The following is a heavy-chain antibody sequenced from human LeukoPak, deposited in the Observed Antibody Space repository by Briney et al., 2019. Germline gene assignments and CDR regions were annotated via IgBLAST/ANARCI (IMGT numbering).Heavy chain of an antibody. CDR2: IKRKTDGGAT. D-gene: IGHD1-26*01. J-gene: IGHJ3*02. CDR1: GFTFSNSW. Sequence: GGSLRLSCAASGFTFSNSWMRWVRQAPGKGLEWVGRIKRKTDGGATDYAAPVKGTFTTSRDDSKNTLYLQMNSLKTEDTAVYYCTTEGGIVGAIYAFDIWGQGTMVTVSS. V-gene: IGHV3-15*01. CDR3: TTEGGIVGAIYAFDI.